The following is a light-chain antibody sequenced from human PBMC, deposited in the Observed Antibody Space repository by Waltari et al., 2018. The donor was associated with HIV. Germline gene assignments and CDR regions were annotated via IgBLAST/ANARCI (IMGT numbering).Light chain of an antibody. CDR1: QSVLFSANKMNS. CDR2: WAS. J-gene: IGKJ4*01. V-gene: IGKV4-1*01. CDR3: QQHHTSPPT. Sequence: DILMTQSPESLTVSLGERATINCTTSQSVLFSANKMNSLAWYQQKSGQSPKLLITWASTRESGVPDRFSGSGSETDFTLTISSLQAEDAAVYYCQQHHTSPPTFGGGTKVAIK.